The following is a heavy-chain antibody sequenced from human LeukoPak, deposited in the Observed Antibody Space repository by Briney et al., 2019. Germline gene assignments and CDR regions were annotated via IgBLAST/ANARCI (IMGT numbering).Heavy chain of an antibody. J-gene: IGHJ4*02. CDR1: GGSISSYY. CDR2: IYYSGST. V-gene: IGHV4-59*01. CDR3: ARDYGSGTLLAY. D-gene: IGHD3-10*01. Sequence: SETLSLTCTVSGGSISSYYWSWIRQPPGKGLEWIGYIYYSGSTNYNPSLKSRVTISVDTSKNQFSLKLSSVTAADTAAYYCARDYGSGTLLAYWGQGTLVTVSS.